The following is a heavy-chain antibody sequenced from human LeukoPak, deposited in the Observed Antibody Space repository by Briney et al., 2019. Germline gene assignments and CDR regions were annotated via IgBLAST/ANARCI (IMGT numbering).Heavy chain of an antibody. CDR1: GYTFTNYG. CDR2: LSIYNGNK. J-gene: IGHJ5*02. V-gene: IGHV1-18*01. CDR3: ARITYDFWSGYYMPDDP. D-gene: IGHD3-3*01. Sequence: ASVKVSCKASGYTFTNYGIRWVRQAPGQGLEGMGWLSIYNGNKDYAQKLRGRVTMTTDTYTSTAYMELRSLRSDDTAVYYCARITYDFWSGYYMPDDPWGQGTLVTVSS.